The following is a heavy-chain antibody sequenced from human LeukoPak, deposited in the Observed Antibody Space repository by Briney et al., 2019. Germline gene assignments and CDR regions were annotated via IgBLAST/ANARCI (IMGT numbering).Heavy chain of an antibody. CDR3: ARLGAPSLIDY. D-gene: IGHD2-8*01. Sequence: SETLSLTCTVSGGSISSSSYYWGWIRQPPGKGLEWIGSIYYSGSTYYNPSLKSRVTISVDTSKNQFSLKLSSVTAADTAVYYCARLGAPSLIDYWGQGTLVTVSS. V-gene: IGHV4-39*07. CDR1: GGSISSSSYY. J-gene: IGHJ4*02. CDR2: IYYSGST.